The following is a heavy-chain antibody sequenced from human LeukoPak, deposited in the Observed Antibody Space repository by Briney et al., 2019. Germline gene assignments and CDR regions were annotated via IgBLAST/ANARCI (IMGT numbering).Heavy chain of an antibody. CDR3: AVDIAVAGEVMGAFDI. Sequence: PSETLSLTCAVYGGSFSGYYWSWIRQPPGKGLEWIGEINHSGSTNYNPSLKSRVTISVDTSKSQFSLKLSSVTAADTAVYYCAVDIAVAGEVMGAFDIWGQGTMVTVSS. CDR1: GGSFSGYY. V-gene: IGHV4-34*01. J-gene: IGHJ3*02. CDR2: INHSGST. D-gene: IGHD6-19*01.